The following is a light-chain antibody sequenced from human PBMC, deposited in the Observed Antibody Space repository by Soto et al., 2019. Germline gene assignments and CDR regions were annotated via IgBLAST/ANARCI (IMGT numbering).Light chain of an antibody. CDR3: QQYGSSPPVYS. Sequence: ESVLTQSPGTLSLSPGERATLSCRASQTVSSSALAWYQQKPGQAPRLLIYGASKRATCIPDRFSGSGSGTDFTLTIRRLEPEDFAVDYCQQYGSSPPVYSFGQGTKLEIK. CDR1: QTVSSSA. J-gene: IGKJ2*01. V-gene: IGKV3-20*01. CDR2: GAS.